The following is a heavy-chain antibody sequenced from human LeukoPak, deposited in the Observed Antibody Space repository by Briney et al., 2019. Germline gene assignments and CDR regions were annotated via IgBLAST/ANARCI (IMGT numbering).Heavy chain of an antibody. CDR2: INPSGGST. V-gene: IGHV1-46*01. CDR1: GYTFTSYY. J-gene: IGHJ3*02. CDR3: AREGWELPKNDAFDI. Sequence: ASVKVSCKASGYTFTSYYMHWVRQAPGQGLEWMGMINPSGGSTSYAQKFQGRVTMTRDTSTSTVYMELSSLRSEDTAVYYCAREGWELPKNDAFDIWGQGTMVTVSS. D-gene: IGHD1-26*01.